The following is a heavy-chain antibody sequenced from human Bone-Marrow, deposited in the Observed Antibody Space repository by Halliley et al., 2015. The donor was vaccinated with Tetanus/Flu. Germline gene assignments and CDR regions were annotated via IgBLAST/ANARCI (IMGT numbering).Heavy chain of an antibody. J-gene: IGHJ6*02. CDR3: ARQEGMVRNYYGMDV. V-gene: IGHV5-51*01. CDR2: ISPSASDT. Sequence: GIISPSASDTRYSPSFQGQVTISVDPSPRPAFLQWSSLRASDTAIYYCARQEGMVRNYYGMDVWGQGTTVTVS. D-gene: IGHD2-21*01.